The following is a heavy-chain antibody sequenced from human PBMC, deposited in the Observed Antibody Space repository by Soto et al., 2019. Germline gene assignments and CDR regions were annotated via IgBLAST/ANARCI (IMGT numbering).Heavy chain of an antibody. CDR1: GFTFSSYS. V-gene: IGHV3-48*01. J-gene: IGHJ4*02. CDR2: ISSSSSTI. Sequence: EVQLVESGGGLVQPGGSLRLSCAASGFTFSSYSMNWVRQAPGKGLERVSYISSSSSTIYYADSVKGRLTISRDNAKSSLYLQMNSLRADDTAVYYCAIDRYDYSNYYFDYWGQGTLVTVSS. D-gene: IGHD4-4*01. CDR3: AIDRYDYSNYYFDY.